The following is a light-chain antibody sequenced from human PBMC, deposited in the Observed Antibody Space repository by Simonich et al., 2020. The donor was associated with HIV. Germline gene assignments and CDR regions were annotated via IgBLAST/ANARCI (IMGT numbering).Light chain of an antibody. J-gene: IGKJ1*01. CDR2: WAS. V-gene: IGKV4-1*01. Sequence: DIVMTQSPDSLAVSLGERATINCKSSPSVLYSSNNKNYLAWYKQKPGQPPKLLIYWASTREAGVPDRFSGSGSETDFTLTISSLQVEDVAVYYCQQYYITPQTFGQGTKVEIK. CDR3: QQYYITPQT. CDR1: PSVLYSSNNKNY.